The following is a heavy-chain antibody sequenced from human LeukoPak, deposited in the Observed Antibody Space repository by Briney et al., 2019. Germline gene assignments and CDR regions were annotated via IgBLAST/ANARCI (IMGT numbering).Heavy chain of an antibody. CDR1: GFTFSSYS. J-gene: IGHJ3*02. CDR3: ARLPGGYCSSTSCYTDAFDI. V-gene: IGHV3-48*04. D-gene: IGHD2-2*02. CDR2: ISSSSSTI. Sequence: PGGSLRLSCAASGFTFSSYSMNWVRQAPGKGLEWVSYISSSSSTIYYADSVKGRFTISRDNAKNSLYLQMNSLRAEDTAVYYCARLPGGYCSSTSCYTDAFDIWGQGTMVTVSS.